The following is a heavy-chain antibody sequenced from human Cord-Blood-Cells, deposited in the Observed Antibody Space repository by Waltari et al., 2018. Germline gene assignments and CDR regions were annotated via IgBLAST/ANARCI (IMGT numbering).Heavy chain of an antibody. V-gene: IGHV3-48*03. D-gene: IGHD2-15*01. CDR3: ASCEVVAAKRHAFDI. CDR2: ISSSGSTI. CDR1: GFTFSSYE. Sequence: EVQLVESGGGLVQPGGSLRLSCAASGFTFSSYEMNWVRQAPGKGMEWVSYISSSGSTIYYADSVKGRFTISRDNAKNSLYLQMNSLRAEDTAVYYCASCEVVAAKRHAFDIWGQGTMVTVSS. J-gene: IGHJ3*02.